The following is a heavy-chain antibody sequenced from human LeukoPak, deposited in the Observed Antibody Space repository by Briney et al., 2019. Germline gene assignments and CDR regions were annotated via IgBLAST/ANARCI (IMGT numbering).Heavy chain of an antibody. V-gene: IGHV1-69*13. CDR3: ARRGNWNDFPFDP. J-gene: IGHJ5*02. Sequence: GASVKVSCKASGGTFSSYAISWVRQAPGQGLEWMGGIIPIFGTANYAQKFQGRVTITAGESTSTAYMELSSLRSEDTAVYYCARRGNWNDFPFDPWGQGTLVTVSS. D-gene: IGHD1-1*01. CDR1: GGTFSSYA. CDR2: IIPIFGTA.